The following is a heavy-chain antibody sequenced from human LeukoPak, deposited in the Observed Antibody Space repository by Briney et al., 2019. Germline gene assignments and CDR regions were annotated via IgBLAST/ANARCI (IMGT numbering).Heavy chain of an antibody. V-gene: IGHV1-69*13. CDR2: IIPIFGTA. CDR3: ARVNEGGMVRGVIPTNWFDP. D-gene: IGHD3-10*01. Sequence: SVKVSCKASGGTFSSYAISWVRQAPGQGLEWMGGIIPIFGTANYAQKFQGRVTITADESTSTAYMELSSLRSEDTAVYYCARVNEGGMVRGVIPTNWFDPWGQGTLVTVSS. J-gene: IGHJ5*02. CDR1: GGTFSSYA.